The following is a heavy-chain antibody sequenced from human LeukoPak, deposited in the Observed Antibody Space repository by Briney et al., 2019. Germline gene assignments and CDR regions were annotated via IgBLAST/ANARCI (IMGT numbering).Heavy chain of an antibody. CDR3: ATKVAEDAFDI. Sequence: ASVKVSCKASGGTFSSYAISWVRQAPGQGLEWMGSINPNSGGTNYAQKFQGRVTMTRDTSISTVYMELSRLRSDDTAVYYCATKVAEDAFDIWGQGTMVTVSS. V-gene: IGHV1-2*02. J-gene: IGHJ3*02. D-gene: IGHD6-19*01. CDR2: INPNSGGT. CDR1: GGTFSSYA.